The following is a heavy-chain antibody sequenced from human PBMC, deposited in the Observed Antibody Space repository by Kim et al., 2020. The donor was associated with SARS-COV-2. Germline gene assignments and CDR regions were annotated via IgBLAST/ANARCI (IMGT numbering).Heavy chain of an antibody. CDR3: ARVLYDSSGWHYYFDY. CDR2: ISSSSSYI. J-gene: IGHJ4*02. D-gene: IGHD6-19*01. V-gene: IGHV3-21*01. Sequence: GGSLRLSCAASGFTFSSYSMNWVRQAPGKGLEWVSSISSSSSYIYYADSVKGRFTISRDNAKNSLYLQMNSLRAEDTAVYYCARVLYDSSGWHYYFDYWGQGTLVTVSS. CDR1: GFTFSSYS.